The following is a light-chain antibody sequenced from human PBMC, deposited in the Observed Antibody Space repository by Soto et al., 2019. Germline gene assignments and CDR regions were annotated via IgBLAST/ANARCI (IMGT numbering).Light chain of an antibody. Sequence: QSALPQPPSASGTPAQRVTVSCSVSSSRIGSNYVYWYQQLPGTAPKLLIYRTDQRPSGVPDVCAGCRSSTSASLAISGLRSEYEAIYDCGTCVGSRRVEVFGIWPKVTIL. J-gene: IGLJ1*01. CDR2: RTD. V-gene: IGLV1-47*01. CDR1: SSRIGSNY. CDR3: GTCVGSRRVEV.